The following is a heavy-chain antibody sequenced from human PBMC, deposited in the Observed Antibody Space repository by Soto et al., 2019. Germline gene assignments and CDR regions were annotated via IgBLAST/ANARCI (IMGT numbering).Heavy chain of an antibody. D-gene: IGHD3-10*01. CDR3: ARDFYGPHRALDY. CDR2: ISSSSSYT. Sequence: PGGSLRLSCAASGFTFSDYYMSWIRQAPGKGLEWVSYISSSSSYTNYADSVKGRFTISRDNAKNSLYLQMNSLRAEDTAVYYCARDFYGPHRALDYWGQGTLVTVSS. V-gene: IGHV3-11*05. CDR1: GFTFSDYY. J-gene: IGHJ4*02.